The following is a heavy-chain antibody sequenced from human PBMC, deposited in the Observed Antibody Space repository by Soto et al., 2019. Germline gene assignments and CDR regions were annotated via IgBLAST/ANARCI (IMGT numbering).Heavy chain of an antibody. CDR1: GFTFSSYW. Sequence: EVQLVESGGGLVQPGGSLRLSCAASGFTFSSYWMSWVRQAPGKGLEWVANIKQDGSEKYYVDSVKGRFTISRDNAKNSLYLQMNSLRAEDTAVYYCARASPPNNYDFWSGYYSEFDYWGQGTLFTVSS. CDR2: IKQDGSEK. D-gene: IGHD3-3*01. CDR3: ARASPPNNYDFWSGYYSEFDY. V-gene: IGHV3-7*01. J-gene: IGHJ4*02.